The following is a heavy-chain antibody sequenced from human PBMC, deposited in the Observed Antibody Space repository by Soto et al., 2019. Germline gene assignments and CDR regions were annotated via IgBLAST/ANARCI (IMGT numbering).Heavy chain of an antibody. CDR3: EKDRGHGSQVTGGLEV. CDR1: GFTFSSYN. D-gene: IGHD2-21*02. V-gene: IGHV3-21*06. J-gene: IGHJ6*02. Sequence: PWESXRLSCSSSGFTFSSYNMSWFRQAPGKGLEWVSSISGSSNHIFHADSVNGRFNISRDNAKNSMYLQMNSLRAEETAVYYCEKDRGHGSQVTGGLEVWGQGTTVTVSS. CDR2: ISGSSNHI.